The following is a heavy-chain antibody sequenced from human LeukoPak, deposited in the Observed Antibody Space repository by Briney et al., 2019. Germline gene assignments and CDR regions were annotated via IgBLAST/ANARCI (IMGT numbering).Heavy chain of an antibody. CDR1: GYNFTSYW. V-gene: IGHV5-51*01. Sequence: GESLKISCKGSGYNFTSYWIGWVRQMPGKGLELLGITYPGDSDTRYSPSFQGQVTISADKSISTAYLQWNSLKVSDTAMYDCARGKWFDPWGQGTLVTVSS. J-gene: IGHJ5*02. CDR2: TYPGDSDT. CDR3: ARGKWFDP.